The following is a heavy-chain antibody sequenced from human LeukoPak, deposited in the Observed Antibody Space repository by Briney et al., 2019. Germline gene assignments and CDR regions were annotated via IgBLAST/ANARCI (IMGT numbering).Heavy chain of an antibody. CDR2: ISSGGNVE. V-gene: IGHV3-48*03. CDR3: ARDTLNGPFVISLDY. CDR1: GFTFGSYE. D-gene: IGHD3-9*01. J-gene: IGHJ4*02. Sequence: PGGSLRLSCAASGFTFGSYEMNWVRQAPGKGLEWVAHISSGGNVEYYLDSVRGRFTMSRDNAKSLLFLQMNSLRAEDTAVYYCARDTLNGPFVISLDYWGQGALVTVSS.